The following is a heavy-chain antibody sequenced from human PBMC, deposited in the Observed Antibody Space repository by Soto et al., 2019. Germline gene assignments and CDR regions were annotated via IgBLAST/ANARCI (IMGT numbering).Heavy chain of an antibody. D-gene: IGHD2-15*01. CDR3: ARHGCGCSGGSCRPRLYRHAFDI. CDR2: IYHSGST. J-gene: IGHJ3*02. CDR1: GGSISSGGYS. Sequence: PSETLSLTCAVSGGSISSGGYSWSWIRQPQGKGLEWIGYIYHSGSTYYNPSLKSRVTISVDTSKNQFSLKLCSVTAADTAVYYCARHGCGCSGGSCRPRLYRHAFDIWGQGAMVTVSS. V-gene: IGHV4-30-2*01.